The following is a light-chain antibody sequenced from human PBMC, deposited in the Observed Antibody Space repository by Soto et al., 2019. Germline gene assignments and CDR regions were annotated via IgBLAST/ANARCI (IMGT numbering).Light chain of an antibody. CDR1: QGISNY. J-gene: IGKJ1*01. V-gene: IGKV1-27*01. CDR2: AAS. CDR3: QKYNSALRAT. Sequence: DIQMTQSPSSLSASVGDRVTITCRASQGISNYLAWYQQKPGKVPKLLIYAASTLQSGVPSRFSGSGSGTDLTLTISSLQPEDVATYYCQKYNSALRATFGQGTKVEIK.